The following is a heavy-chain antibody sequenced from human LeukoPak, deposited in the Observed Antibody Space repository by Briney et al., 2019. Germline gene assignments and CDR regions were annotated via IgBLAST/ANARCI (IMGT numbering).Heavy chain of an antibody. CDR3: ARGFGESEYYYYGMDV. CDR2: NYYAGAT. D-gene: IGHD3-10*01. V-gene: IGHV4-39*01. Sequence: KASETLSLTCTVSGGSISSSSYYWGWIRQPPGRGLDWIGTNYYAGATYYNPSLKSRVTISVDTSKNQFSLRLSSVTAADTAVYYCARGFGESEYYYYGMDVWGQGTTVTVSS. CDR1: GGSISSSSYY. J-gene: IGHJ6*02.